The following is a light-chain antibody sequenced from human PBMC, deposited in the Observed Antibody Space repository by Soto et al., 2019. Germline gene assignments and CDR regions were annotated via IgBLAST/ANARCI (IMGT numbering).Light chain of an antibody. V-gene: IGLV2-14*01. CDR3: SSYTTSSTWV. CDR2: GVT. CDR1: SSDVGGCNY. Sequence: QSALTQPASVSGSPGQSITISCTGTSSDVGGCNYVSWYQKHPGKAPKLMISGVTNRPAGVSNRFSGSKSGNTASLTITGLQAEDEADYYCSSYTTSSTWVFGGGTKLTVL. J-gene: IGLJ3*02.